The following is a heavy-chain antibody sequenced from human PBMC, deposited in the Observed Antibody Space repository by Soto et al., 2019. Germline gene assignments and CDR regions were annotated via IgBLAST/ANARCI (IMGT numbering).Heavy chain of an antibody. Sequence: SETLSLTCTVSGGSISSYYWSWIRQPPGKGLEWIGYIYYSGSTNYNPSLKSRVTISVDTSKNQFSLKLSSVTAADTAVYYCARQPIGYCSSTSCQPGYYYYYYMDVWGKGTTVTVSS. V-gene: IGHV4-59*08. CDR2: IYYSGST. J-gene: IGHJ6*03. CDR3: ARQPIGYCSSTSCQPGYYYYYYMDV. CDR1: GGSISSYY. D-gene: IGHD2-2*01.